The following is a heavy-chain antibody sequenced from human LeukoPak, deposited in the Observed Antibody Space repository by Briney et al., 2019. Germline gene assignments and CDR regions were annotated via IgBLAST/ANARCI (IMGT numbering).Heavy chain of an antibody. J-gene: IGHJ4*02. CDR1: GYTFSDNY. CDR3: ARECSGGSCFSGFDY. Sequence: GASVKVSCKASGYTFSDNYIHWVRQAPGQGLEWMGSISPNSGGTNYAQKFQGRVTVTRDTSVKTAYMEMYRLTSDDTAVYYCARECSGGSCFSGFDYWGQGTLVSVSS. D-gene: IGHD2-15*01. V-gene: IGHV1-2*02. CDR2: ISPNSGGT.